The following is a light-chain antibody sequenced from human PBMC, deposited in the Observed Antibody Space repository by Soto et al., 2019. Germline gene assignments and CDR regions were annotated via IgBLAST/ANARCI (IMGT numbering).Light chain of an antibody. Sequence: DIVMTQSPDSLAVSLGERATINCKSSQSVLYSSNNENYLAWYQQKPGQPPSLLIYWSSTRESGVPDRFSGSGSGTDFTLTISSLHAEDVAVYYCQQYYSTPPTFGQGTKVEIK. J-gene: IGKJ1*01. CDR1: QSVLYSSNNENY. CDR3: QQYYSTPPT. V-gene: IGKV4-1*01. CDR2: WSS.